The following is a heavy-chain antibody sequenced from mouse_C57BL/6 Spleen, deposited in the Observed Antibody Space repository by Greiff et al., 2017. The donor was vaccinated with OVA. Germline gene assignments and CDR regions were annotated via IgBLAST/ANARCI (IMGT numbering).Heavy chain of an antibody. D-gene: IGHD1-1*01. V-gene: IGHV5-4*01. CDR3: ARGGYDGSIPGFAY. CDR1: GFTFSSYA. J-gene: IGHJ3*01. CDR2: ISDGGSYT. Sequence: EVQLVESGGGLVKPGGSLKLSCAASGFTFSSYAMSWVRQTPEKRLEWVATISDGGSYTYYPDNVKGRFTISRDNAQNNLYLQMSHLKSEDTAMYYCARGGYDGSIPGFAYWGQGTLVTVSA.